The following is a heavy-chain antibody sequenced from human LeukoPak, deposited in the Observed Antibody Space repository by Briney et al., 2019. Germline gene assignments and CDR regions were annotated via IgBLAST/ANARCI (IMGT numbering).Heavy chain of an antibody. CDR2: MNPNSGNT. Sequence: ASVKVSCKASGYTFTGYYMHWVRQAPGQGLEWMGWMNPNSGNTGYAQKFQGRVTMTRNTSISTAYMELSSLRSEDTAVYYCARSVNSGYYYYYYMDVWGKGTTVTISS. V-gene: IGHV1-8*02. D-gene: IGHD2-21*01. CDR3: ARSVNSGYYYYYYMDV. J-gene: IGHJ6*03. CDR1: GYTFTGYY.